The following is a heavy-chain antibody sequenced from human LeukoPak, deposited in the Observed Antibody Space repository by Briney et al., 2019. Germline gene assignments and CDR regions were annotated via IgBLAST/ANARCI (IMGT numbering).Heavy chain of an antibody. CDR2: MDYSGST. Sequence: SETLSLTCTVSGGSINSANYYWSWIRQNPGRGLEWIGYMDYSGSTYYNPALTSRVTISLATSKDHFSLKLSSVTAADTAIYYCARVRSTGVNYRGLFDPWGQGALVTVSS. J-gene: IGHJ5*02. D-gene: IGHD3-10*01. CDR1: GGSINSANYY. V-gene: IGHV4-31*03. CDR3: ARVRSTGVNYRGLFDP.